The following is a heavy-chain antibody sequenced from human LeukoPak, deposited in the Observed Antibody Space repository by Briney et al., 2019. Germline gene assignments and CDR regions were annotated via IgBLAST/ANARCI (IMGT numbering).Heavy chain of an antibody. D-gene: IGHD3-10*01. CDR1: GFTFSSHA. CDR2: IWNHGSNK. Sequence: KSGGSLRLSCAASGFTFSSHAMHWVRQAPAKGPEWVAIIWNHGSNKKYADSGKGRFTVSRDNSKNTVDLQMNSLRAEDTAVYYCARATYGSGSYIIDSWGQGTLVTVSS. V-gene: IGHV3-33*01. J-gene: IGHJ4*02. CDR3: ARATYGSGSYIIDS.